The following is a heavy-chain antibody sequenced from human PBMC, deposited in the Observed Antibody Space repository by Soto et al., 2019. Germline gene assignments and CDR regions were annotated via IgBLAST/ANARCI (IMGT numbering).Heavy chain of an antibody. V-gene: IGHV3-7*03. Sequence: GGSLRLSCAASGFTFSSYWMSWVRQAPGKGLEWVAIIKQDGSERYYVDSVKGRFTISRDNAKNSLYLQMNSLRAEDTAVYYCARVGESGGIIPWGQGTLVTVS. CDR3: ARVGESGGIIP. CDR1: GFTFSSYW. CDR2: IKQDGSER. J-gene: IGHJ5*02. D-gene: IGHD2-15*01.